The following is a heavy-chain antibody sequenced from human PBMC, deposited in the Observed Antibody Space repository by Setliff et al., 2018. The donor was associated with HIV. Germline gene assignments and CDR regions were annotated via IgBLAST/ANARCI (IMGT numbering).Heavy chain of an antibody. Sequence: LPEPLSLPCAISGYSLRSGYYWGWIRQYPGKGLEWIGSIFHSGSTYTSPSLRSRVTMSVDTSKNQFSLNLNSVTAADTAVYYCARWMTSRINRRNLRGDWFDPWGQRSLVPVSS. J-gene: IGHJ5*02. D-gene: IGHD2-2*03. V-gene: IGHV4-38-2*01. CDR1: GYSLRSGYY. CDR2: IFHSGST. CDR3: ARWMTSRINRRNLRGDWFDP.